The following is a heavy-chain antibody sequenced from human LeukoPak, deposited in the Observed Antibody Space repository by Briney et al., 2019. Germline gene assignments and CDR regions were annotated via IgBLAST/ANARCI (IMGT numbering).Heavy chain of an antibody. CDR1: RFTFRDYY. Sequence: PGGSLRLSCAASRFTFRDYYMSWIRQAPGKGLEWVSYISSGGNTIYYADSVKGRFTISRDNAKNSLYLQMNSLRAEDTAVYHCARVFLDAFDIWGQGTMVTVSS. CDR3: ARVFLDAFDI. CDR2: ISSGGNTI. V-gene: IGHV3-11*04. J-gene: IGHJ3*02.